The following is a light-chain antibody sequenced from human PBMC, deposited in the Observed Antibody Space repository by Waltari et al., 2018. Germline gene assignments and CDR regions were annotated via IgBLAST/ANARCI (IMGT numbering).Light chain of an antibody. J-gene: IGLJ1*01. Sequence: QSVLTQPPSASEAARKSVTISCSGSSSNIGRNSVSWYQQLPGTAPKPLIHYNDPRASGVSDRFSGSKSGTSASLAISGLQTEDEADYYCAVWDDSLRGYMFGTGTRLTVL. CDR2: YND. V-gene: IGLV1-47*02. CDR3: AVWDDSLRGYM. CDR1: SSNIGRNS.